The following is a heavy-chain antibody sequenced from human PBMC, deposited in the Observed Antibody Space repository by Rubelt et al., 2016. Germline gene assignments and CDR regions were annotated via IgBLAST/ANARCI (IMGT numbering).Heavy chain of an antibody. CDR3: VYGDYGVDY. V-gene: IGHV4-59*06. Sequence: QVQLQESGPGLVKPSETLSLTCTVSGGSISSYYWSWIRHSPGKGLEWIGYISYIGTAYYSPSLKSRATISEDTSKIQFSLKLTAVTAADTAGYYCVYGDYGVDYWGQGTLVAVSS. CDR1: GGSISSYY. J-gene: IGHJ4*02. D-gene: IGHD4-17*01. CDR2: ISYIGTA.